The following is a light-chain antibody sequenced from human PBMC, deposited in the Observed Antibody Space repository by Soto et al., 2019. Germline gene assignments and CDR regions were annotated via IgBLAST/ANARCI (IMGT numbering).Light chain of an antibody. V-gene: IGLV3-21*04. CDR3: QVWHSSSDHRV. Sequence: SSELTQPPSVSVAPGTTARITCGGDNIGGYSVHWYQQKPGQAPVLVIYYDSDRPSGIPERFSGSNSGNTATLTISRVEAGDEADYYCQVWHSSSDHRVFGGGTKLTVL. CDR2: YDS. CDR1: NIGGYS. J-gene: IGLJ3*02.